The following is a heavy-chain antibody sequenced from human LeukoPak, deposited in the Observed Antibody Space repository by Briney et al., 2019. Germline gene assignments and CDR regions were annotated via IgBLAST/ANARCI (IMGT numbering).Heavy chain of an antibody. CDR2: ISGSGGST. V-gene: IGHV3-23*01. CDR1: GFTFSSYG. D-gene: IGHD3-10*01. J-gene: IGHJ4*02. CDR3: VSMVRGIGY. Sequence: GGSLRLSCAASGFTFSSYGMSWVRQAPGKGLEWVSTISGSGGSTYYADSVKGRFTISRDNSKNSVYLQLNSLRPEDTAMYYCVSMVRGIGYWGQGTLVTVSS.